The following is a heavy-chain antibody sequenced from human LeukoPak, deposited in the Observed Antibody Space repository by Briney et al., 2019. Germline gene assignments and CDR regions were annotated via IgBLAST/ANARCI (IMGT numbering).Heavy chain of an antibody. Sequence: SETLSLTCTVSGDSVRNGNYYWGWIRQPPEKGLEWIGTVYYSGTSYYGPSLQSRTTMSVDTLKNQFSLNLKSMTVADTAVYYCARQGPSSAGILWDYWGQGILVTVSS. CDR1: GDSVRNGNYY. CDR2: VYYSGTS. CDR3: ARQGPSSAGILWDY. D-gene: IGHD3-9*01. J-gene: IGHJ4*02. V-gene: IGHV4-39*01.